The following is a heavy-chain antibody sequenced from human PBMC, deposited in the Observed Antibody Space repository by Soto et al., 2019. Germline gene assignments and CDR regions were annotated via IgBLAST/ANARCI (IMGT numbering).Heavy chain of an antibody. J-gene: IGHJ4*02. CDR3: ARGLVPAAINYFDY. D-gene: IGHD2-2*02. Sequence: GGSLRLSCAASGFTFSSYGMHWVRQAPGKGLEWVAVISYDGSNKYYADSVKGRFTISRDNSKNTLYLQMNSLRAEDTAVYYCARGLVPAAINYFDYWGQGT. CDR2: ISYDGSNK. CDR1: GFTFSSYG. V-gene: IGHV3-30*03.